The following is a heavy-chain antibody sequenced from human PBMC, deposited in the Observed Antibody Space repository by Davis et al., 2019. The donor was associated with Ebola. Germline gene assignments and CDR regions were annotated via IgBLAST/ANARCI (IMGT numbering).Heavy chain of an antibody. CDR3: ARDRRVAVAGRSYYYGMDV. V-gene: IGHV1-8*01. CDR2: MNPDSGNT. D-gene: IGHD6-19*01. Sequence: AASVKVSCKASGYTFTTYDINWVRQATGQGLEWMGWMNPDSGNTGYAQKFQGRVTITRDTSASTAYMELSSLRSEDTAVYYCARDRRVAVAGRSYYYGMDVWGQGTTVTVSS. CDR1: GYTFTTYD. J-gene: IGHJ6*02.